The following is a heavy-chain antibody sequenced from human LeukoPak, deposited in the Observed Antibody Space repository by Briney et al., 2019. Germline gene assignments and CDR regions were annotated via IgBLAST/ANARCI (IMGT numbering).Heavy chain of an antibody. Sequence: SETLSLTCTVSAGSISSYYWSWVRQPARKGLEWIGRIYTSGSTNYNPSLKSRVTMSVDTSKNQFSLKLSSVTAAGTAVYYCARQPGGGSVTNWFDPWGQGTLVTVSS. CDR2: IYTSGST. CDR3: ARQPGGGSVTNWFDP. J-gene: IGHJ5*02. V-gene: IGHV4-4*07. D-gene: IGHD2-15*01. CDR1: AGSISSYY.